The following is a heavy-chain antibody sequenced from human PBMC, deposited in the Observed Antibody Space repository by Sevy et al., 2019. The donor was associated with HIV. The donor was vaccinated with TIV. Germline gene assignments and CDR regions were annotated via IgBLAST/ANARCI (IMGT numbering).Heavy chain of an antibody. V-gene: IGHV3-74*01. Sequence: GGSLRLSCAASGFTFSSYWMHWVRQAPGKGLVWVSRINSDGSSTNFADSVKGRFTMSRDNAKNTLYLQMNSLRAEDTAVYYCARDWVYDTSDYYLEAAFDIWGQRTMVTVSS. CDR2: INSDGSST. CDR1: GFTFSSYW. CDR3: ARDWVYDTSDYYLEAAFDI. D-gene: IGHD3-22*01. J-gene: IGHJ3*02.